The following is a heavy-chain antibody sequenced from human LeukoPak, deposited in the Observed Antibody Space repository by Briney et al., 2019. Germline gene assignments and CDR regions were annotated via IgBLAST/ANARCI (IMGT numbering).Heavy chain of an antibody. J-gene: IGHJ4*02. V-gene: IGHV3-7*01. CDR3: ARDWIGRGQTPYYFDY. Sequence: GGSLSLSCAASGFTFSNYWMSWVRQAPGKGLEWVANIKQDGSEKYYGDSVKGRLTISRDNAKNSLYLQMSSLRAEDTAVYYCARDWIGRGQTPYYFDYWGQGTLVTVSS. CDR2: IKQDGSEK. CDR1: GFTFSNYW. D-gene: IGHD2-2*03.